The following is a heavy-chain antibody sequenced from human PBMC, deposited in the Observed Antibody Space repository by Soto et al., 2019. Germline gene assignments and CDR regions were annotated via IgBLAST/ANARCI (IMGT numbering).Heavy chain of an antibody. CDR1: GFTFSNYC. V-gene: IGHV3-7*03. J-gene: IGHJ4*02. Sequence: EVQLVESGGGLVQPGGSLRLSCAASGFTFSNYCMSWVRQAPGKGLEWVAKINQGGSEKWSADSVKGRLTISRDNAKNSLYLQLNSLGAEDTVVYYCVKDDGDYSFDYWGQGTLFTVSS. CDR2: INQGGSEK. D-gene: IGHD4-17*01. CDR3: VKDDGDYSFDY.